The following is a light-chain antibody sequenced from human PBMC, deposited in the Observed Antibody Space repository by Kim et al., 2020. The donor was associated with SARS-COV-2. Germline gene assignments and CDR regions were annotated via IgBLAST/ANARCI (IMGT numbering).Light chain of an antibody. CDR2: GAF. CDR1: QSVNNN. CDR3: QQYYIWYT. V-gene: IGKV3-15*01. Sequence: EIVMTQSPATLSVSPGERATLSCRASQSVNNNLAWYQQKPGQAPRLLIHGAFTRATGIPARFSGSGSGTEFTLTISSLQSEDFAVYYCQQYYIWYTFGQGTKLEIK. J-gene: IGKJ2*01.